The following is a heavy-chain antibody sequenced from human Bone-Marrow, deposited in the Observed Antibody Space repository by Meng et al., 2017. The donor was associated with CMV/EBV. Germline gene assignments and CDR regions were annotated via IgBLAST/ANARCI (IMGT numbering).Heavy chain of an antibody. CDR3: ARRRVPYYFDY. Sequence: GESLKISCTASGFTFGDYAMHWVRQAPGKGLEWVAVISYDGSNKYYADSVKGRFTISRDNSKNTLYLQMNSLRAEDTAVYYCARRRVPYYFDYWGQGTLVTVSS. CDR2: ISYDGSNK. CDR1: GFTFGDYA. V-gene: IGHV3-30-3*01. J-gene: IGHJ4*02. D-gene: IGHD5/OR15-5a*01.